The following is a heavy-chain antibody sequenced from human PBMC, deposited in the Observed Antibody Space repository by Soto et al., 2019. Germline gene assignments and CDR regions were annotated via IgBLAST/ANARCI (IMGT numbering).Heavy chain of an antibody. CDR1: GGTFSSYA. CDR2: IIPIFGTA. V-gene: IGHV1-69*01. J-gene: IGHJ3*02. D-gene: IGHD6-6*01. CDR3: ARDGVEARREAFDI. Sequence: QVQLVQSGAEVKKPGSSVKVSCKASGGTFSSYAISWVRQAPGQGLEWMGGIIPIFGTANYAQKFQGRVTITADESTSTAYMELRSLRSEATAVYYCARDGVEARREAFDIWGQGTMVTVSS.